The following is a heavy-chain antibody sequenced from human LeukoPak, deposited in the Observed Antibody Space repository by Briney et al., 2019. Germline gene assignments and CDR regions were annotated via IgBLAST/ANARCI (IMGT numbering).Heavy chain of an antibody. D-gene: IGHD6-19*01. CDR2: ISWNSGSI. CDR3: AKDIAGIAVAGFDY. V-gene: IGHV3-9*02. CDR1: GFTSDDYA. Sequence: PGGSLRLSCAASGFTSDDYAMHWVRQAPGKGLEWVSGISWNSGSIGYADSVKGRFTISRDNAKNSLYLQMNSLRAEDTALYYCAKDIAGIAVAGFDYWGQGTLVTVSS. J-gene: IGHJ4*02.